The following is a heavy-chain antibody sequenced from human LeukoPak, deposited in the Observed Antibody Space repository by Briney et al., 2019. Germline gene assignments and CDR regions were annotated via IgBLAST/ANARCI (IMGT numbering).Heavy chain of an antibody. CDR3: AKQSWGSTYYFDY. V-gene: IGHV3-30*18. D-gene: IGHD7-27*01. J-gene: IGHJ4*02. CDR1: GFTLSSYG. Sequence: GRSLRLSCAASGFTLSSYGMHWVRQAPGKGLEWVAVISYDGSNKYYADSVKGRFTIPRDNSKNTLYLQMNSLRAEDTAVYYCAKQSWGSTYYFDYWGQGTLVTVSS. CDR2: ISYDGSNK.